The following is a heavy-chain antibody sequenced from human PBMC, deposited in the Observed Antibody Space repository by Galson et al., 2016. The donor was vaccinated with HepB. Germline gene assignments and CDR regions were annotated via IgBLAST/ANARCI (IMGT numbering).Heavy chain of an antibody. CDR3: AKVGGGNYFPS. V-gene: IGHV3-23*01. J-gene: IGHJ5*02. CDR2: FSPSTGNA. CDR1: GFTFSSFA. D-gene: IGHD1-26*01. Sequence: SLRLSCAASGFTFSSFAMSWVRQAPGKGLEWVSGFSPSTGNAHYADSVKGRFTISRDNSRNTFFLQMDSLRAEDTAIYYCAKVGGGNYFPSWGQGTLVTVSS.